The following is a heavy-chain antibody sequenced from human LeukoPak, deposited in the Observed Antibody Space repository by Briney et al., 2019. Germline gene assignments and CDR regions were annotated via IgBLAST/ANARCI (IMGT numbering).Heavy chain of an antibody. CDR1: GFIVNNKY. CDR2: ISYEGGTQ. Sequence: GGSLRLSCAVSGFIVNNKYMTWVRQAPGKGLEWVAVISYEGGTQHYADSVKGRYIISRDNPRNTLYLQMNNLRTEDTAVYYCAKEGTPQVSTWYDLWGQGTQVIVSS. D-gene: IGHD3-10*01. CDR3: AKEGTPQVSTWYDL. J-gene: IGHJ5*02. V-gene: IGHV3-30*18.